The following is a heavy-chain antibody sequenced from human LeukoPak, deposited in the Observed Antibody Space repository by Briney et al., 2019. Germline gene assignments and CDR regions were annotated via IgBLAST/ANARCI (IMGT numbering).Heavy chain of an antibody. D-gene: IGHD5-24*01. J-gene: IGHJ4*02. CDR2: IKEDGSWK. CDR3: AKGQYYFDY. CDR1: GFTFSSSW. Sequence: RSGGSLRLSCAASGFTFSSSWMGWARQAPGKGLEWVANIKEDGSWKHYAVSVQGRFTISRDNAKNSLYLQMNSLRAEDTAVYYCAKGQYYFDYWGQGTLVTVSS. V-gene: IGHV3-7*03.